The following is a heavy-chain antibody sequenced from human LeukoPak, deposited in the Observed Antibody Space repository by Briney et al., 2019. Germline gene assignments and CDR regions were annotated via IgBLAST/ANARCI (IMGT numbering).Heavy chain of an antibody. CDR3: ARVGYSGYDGYYYYMDV. V-gene: IGHV4-4*07. Sequence: SETLSLTCTVSGGSISSYYWSWIRQPAGKGLEWIGRIYTSGSTNYNPSLKSRVTMSVDTSKNQFSLKLSSVTAADTAVYYCARVGYSGYDGYYYYMDVWGKGTTVTVSS. CDR1: GGSISSYY. D-gene: IGHD5-12*01. CDR2: IYTSGST. J-gene: IGHJ6*03.